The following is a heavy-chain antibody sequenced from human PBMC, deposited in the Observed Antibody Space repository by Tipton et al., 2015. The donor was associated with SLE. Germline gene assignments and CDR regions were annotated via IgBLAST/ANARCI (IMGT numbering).Heavy chain of an antibody. CDR1: GASISSYY. V-gene: IGHV4-59*12. D-gene: IGHD6-13*01. Sequence: TLSLTCTVSGASISSYYWSWIRQPPGKGLEWIGYIYYSGSTIHNPSLKSRATISVDTSKNQFSLKLSSVTAADTAVYFCARRGAAGLGYWGQGALVTVAS. CDR2: IYYSGST. CDR3: ARRGAAGLGY. J-gene: IGHJ4*02.